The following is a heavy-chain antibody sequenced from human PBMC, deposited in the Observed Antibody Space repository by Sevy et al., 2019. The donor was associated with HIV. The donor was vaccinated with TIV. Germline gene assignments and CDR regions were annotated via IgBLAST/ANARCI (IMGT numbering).Heavy chain of an antibody. D-gene: IGHD2-8*01. Sequence: GGSLRLSCAASGFTVSSYNMNWVRQAPGKGLEWVSYISSSSSTLYYADSVKGRFTISRDNAKNSLYLQMNSLRAEDTAVYYCARDGNGLFDYWGQGTLVTVSS. V-gene: IGHV3-48*01. CDR1: GFTVSSYN. J-gene: IGHJ4*02. CDR2: ISSSSSTL. CDR3: ARDGNGLFDY.